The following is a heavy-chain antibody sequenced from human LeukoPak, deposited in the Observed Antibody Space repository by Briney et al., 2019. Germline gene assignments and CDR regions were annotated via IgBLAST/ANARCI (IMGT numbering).Heavy chain of an antibody. CDR1: GFTFSSYA. Sequence: GGSLRLSCAASGFTFSSYAMSWVRQAPGKGLEWVSAISGSGGSTYYADSVKGRFTISRDNSKNTLYLQMNSLRAEDTAVYYCAKSLNRYYYGSGSYYLFDYWGQGTLVTVSS. J-gene: IGHJ4*02. V-gene: IGHV3-23*01. D-gene: IGHD3-10*01. CDR3: AKSLNRYYYGSGSYYLFDY. CDR2: ISGSGGST.